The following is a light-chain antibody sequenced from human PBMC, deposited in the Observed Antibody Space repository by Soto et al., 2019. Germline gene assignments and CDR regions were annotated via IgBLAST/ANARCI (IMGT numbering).Light chain of an antibody. J-gene: IGKJ1*01. CDR1: QSISSW. CDR3: QQYSSYPWT. Sequence: DIQMTQSPSTLSASVGDRVTITCRASQSISSWLAWFQQRPGRAPNLLIYGASTAETGVPSRFSGSESGTGFTLTISSLQPDDFATYYCQQYSSYPWTFGQGTKVEIK. V-gene: IGKV1-5*03. CDR2: GAS.